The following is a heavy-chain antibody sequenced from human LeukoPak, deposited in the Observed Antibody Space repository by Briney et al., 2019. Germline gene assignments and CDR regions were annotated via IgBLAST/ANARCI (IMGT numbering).Heavy chain of an antibody. CDR2: IYYSGST. Sequence: SETLSLTCTVSGGSISSSSYYWGWIRQPPGKGLEWTGSIYYSGSTYYNSSLKSRVTISVDTSKYQFSLKLSSVPAADTAVYYCARRLTIRYGSGSYYPTYYYYMDVWGKGTTVTISS. D-gene: IGHD3-10*01. V-gene: IGHV4-39*01. CDR3: ARRLTIRYGSGSYYPTYYYYMDV. CDR1: GGSISSSSYY. J-gene: IGHJ6*03.